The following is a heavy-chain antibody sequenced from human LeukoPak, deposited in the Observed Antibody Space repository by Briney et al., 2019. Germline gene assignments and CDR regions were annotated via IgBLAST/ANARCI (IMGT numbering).Heavy chain of an antibody. CDR2: INHSGST. Sequence: SETLSLTCAVYGGSFSGYYWSWIRQPPGKGLEWIGEINHSGSTNYNPSLKSRVTISVDTSKNQFSLKLSSVTAADTAVYYCARGGDWLFDYWGQGILVTVSS. J-gene: IGHJ4*02. CDR1: GGSFSGYY. V-gene: IGHV4-34*01. CDR3: ARGGDWLFDY. D-gene: IGHD2-21*02.